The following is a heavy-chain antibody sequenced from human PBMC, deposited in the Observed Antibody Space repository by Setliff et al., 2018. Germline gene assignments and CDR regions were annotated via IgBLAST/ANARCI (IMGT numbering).Heavy chain of an antibody. CDR3: ARGKVLYDYVWGSYRYEDYHYGMDV. D-gene: IGHD3-16*02. CDR2: IYYSGST. J-gene: IGHJ6*02. Sequence: SETLSLTCAVYGGSFSSYYWNWIRQPPGKRLEWIGYIYYSGSTNYNPSLNSRVTISVDTSKNQFSLKLSSVTAADTAVYYCARGKVLYDYVWGSYRYEDYHYGMDVWGQGTTVTVSS. V-gene: IGHV4-59*12. CDR1: GGSFSSYY.